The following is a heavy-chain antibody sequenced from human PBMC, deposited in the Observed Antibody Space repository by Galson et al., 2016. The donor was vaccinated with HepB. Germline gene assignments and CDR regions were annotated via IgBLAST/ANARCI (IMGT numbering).Heavy chain of an antibody. V-gene: IGHV3-74*01. CDR2: INGDGSGT. CDR3: ARGLSMNWFDS. J-gene: IGHJ5*01. Sequence: SLRLSCAASGFTFSSHWMHWVRQAPGKGLVWVSRINGDGSGTNYADSVEGRFTVSRDNAKSTVYLQMNSLRAEDTAVYYCARGLSMNWFDSWGQGTLVTVSS. CDR1: GFTFSSHW.